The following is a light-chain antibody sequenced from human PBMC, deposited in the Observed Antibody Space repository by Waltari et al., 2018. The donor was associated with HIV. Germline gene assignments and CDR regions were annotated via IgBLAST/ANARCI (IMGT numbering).Light chain of an antibody. CDR3: QKYNNWLGT. V-gene: IGKV3-15*01. Sequence: EIVITQSPATLSVSPGERATLSCRATQSVSSNLAWYQQKPGQAPRLLIYGASTRATGIPARFSGSGSGTEFTLTISSLQSEDFAVYYCQKYNNWLGTFGQGTKVEIK. CDR1: QSVSSN. CDR2: GAS. J-gene: IGKJ1*01.